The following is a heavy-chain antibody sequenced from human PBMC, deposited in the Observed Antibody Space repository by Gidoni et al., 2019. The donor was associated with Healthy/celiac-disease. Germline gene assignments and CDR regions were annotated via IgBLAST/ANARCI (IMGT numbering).Heavy chain of an antibody. CDR1: GFPFSSYA. D-gene: IGHD3-22*01. CDR2: ISNSVSNK. V-gene: IGHV3-30*14. CDR3: ARDGRDYYDSSGYYYFDY. J-gene: IGHJ4*02. Sequence: QVQLVESGGGVVQPGRSLRLSCAASGFPFSSYAMHGVRQDPGKGLEWFAVISNSVSNKYYADSVKGRFTISRDNAKNTLYLQMNCLRAEDTAVYYCARDGRDYYDSSGYYYFDYWGQGTLVTVSS.